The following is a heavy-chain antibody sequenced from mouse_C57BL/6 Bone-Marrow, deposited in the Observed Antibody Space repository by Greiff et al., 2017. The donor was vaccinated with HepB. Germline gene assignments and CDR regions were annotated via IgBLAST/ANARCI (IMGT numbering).Heavy chain of an antibody. J-gene: IGHJ4*01. CDR3: ARSNYFPYAMDY. CDR2: IYPGSGNT. Sequence: VQLQQSGAELVRPGASVKLSCKASGYTFTDYYINWVKQRPGQGLEWIARIYPGSGNTYYTEKFKGKATLTAEKSSSTAYMQLSSLTSEDSAVYFCARSNYFPYAMDYWGQGTSVTVSS. D-gene: IGHD2-5*01. CDR1: GYTFTDYY. V-gene: IGHV1-76*01.